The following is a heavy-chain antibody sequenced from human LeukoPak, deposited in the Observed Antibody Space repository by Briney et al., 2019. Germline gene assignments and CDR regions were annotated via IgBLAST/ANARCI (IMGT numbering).Heavy chain of an antibody. J-gene: IGHJ4*02. CDR2: ISAYNGNT. CDR3: VREAEVQEVILLSY. V-gene: IGHV1-18*01. Sequence: ASVKVSCKASGYTFTTYGISWVRQAPGQGLEWMGWISAYNGNTNYAQKLQGRVTLTTDTSTSTAYMELRSLRSDDTAVYYCVREAEVQEVILLSYWGQGTLVTVSS. CDR1: GYTFTTYG. D-gene: IGHD3-10*01.